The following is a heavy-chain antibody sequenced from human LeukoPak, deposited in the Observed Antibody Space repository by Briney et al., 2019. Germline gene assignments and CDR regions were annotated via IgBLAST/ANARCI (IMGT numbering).Heavy chain of an antibody. J-gene: IGHJ4*02. D-gene: IGHD3-22*01. Sequence: PSQTLSLTCTVSGGSMSSGGYYWSWIRQHPGKGLEWIVYIYYSGSTNYNPSLKSRLTISVDTSKNQFSLKLSSVTAADAAVYYCARDSDSSGYYFGYWGQGTLVTVAS. CDR3: ARDSDSSGYYFGY. V-gene: IGHV4-31*03. CDR2: IYYSGST. CDR1: GGSMSSGGYY.